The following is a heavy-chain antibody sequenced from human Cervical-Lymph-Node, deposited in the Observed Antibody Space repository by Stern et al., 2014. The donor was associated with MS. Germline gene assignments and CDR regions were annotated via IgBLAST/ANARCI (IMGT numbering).Heavy chain of an antibody. CDR2: ISSSSTYI. V-gene: IGHV3-21*02. CDR1: GPTFRSHS. Sequence: VQLVESGCGLVKPWASLGLSCAASGPTFRSHSMHWVRQAPGKGLEWVSSISSSSTYIFYADSVKGRSTISRDDAKNSLYLQMNSLRVEDTAVYYCASGGWGVWGQGTMVTVSA. CDR3: ASGGWGV. D-gene: IGHD3-16*01. J-gene: IGHJ3*01.